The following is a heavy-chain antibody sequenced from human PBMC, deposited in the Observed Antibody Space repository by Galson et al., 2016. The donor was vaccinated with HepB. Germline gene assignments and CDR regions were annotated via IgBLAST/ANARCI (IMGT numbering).Heavy chain of an antibody. V-gene: IGHV4-34*01. J-gene: IGHJ4*02. CDR3: ARHWGSASYTRLPHYYDY. D-gene: IGHD3-10*01. CDR1: GESFSGS. Sequence: SETLSLTCAVYGESFSGSWSWIRKPPGKELEWIGEVNQSGGTNYNPSLTSRVTISVNTSKNQFSLKLSSVTAADTAVYFCARHWGSASYTRLPHYYDYWGQGSLVTASS. CDR2: VNQSGGT.